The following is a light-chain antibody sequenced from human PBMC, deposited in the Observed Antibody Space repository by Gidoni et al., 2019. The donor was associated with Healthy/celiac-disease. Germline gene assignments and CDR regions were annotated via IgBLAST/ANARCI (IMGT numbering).Light chain of an antibody. J-gene: IGKJ4*01. V-gene: IGKV3-15*01. CDR1: QSVSSN. CDR3: QQYNNWPRT. Sequence: EIVMTQSPATLSVSPGERAPLSCRASQSVSSNLAWYQQKPGQAPRLLIDGASTRATGIPARFRGSGSGTEVTLTISSLQSEDFAVYYCQQYNNWPRTFGGGTKVEIK. CDR2: GAS.